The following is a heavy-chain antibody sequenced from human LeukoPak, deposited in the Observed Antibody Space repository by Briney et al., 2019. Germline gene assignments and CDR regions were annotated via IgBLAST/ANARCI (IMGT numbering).Heavy chain of an antibody. CDR3: AREYGDSEAFDY. J-gene: IGHJ4*02. V-gene: IGHV3-30-3*01. CDR1: GITFRTSD. CDR2: ISYDGSNK. D-gene: IGHD4-17*01. Sequence: PGGSLRLSCAASGITFRTSDMHWVRQAPGKGLEWVAVISYDGSNKYYADSVKGRFTISRDNSKNMLYLQMNSLRTEDSALYYCAREYGDSEAFDYWGQGTLVTVSS.